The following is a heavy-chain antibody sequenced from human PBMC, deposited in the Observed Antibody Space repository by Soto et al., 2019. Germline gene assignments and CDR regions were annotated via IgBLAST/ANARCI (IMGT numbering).Heavy chain of an antibody. CDR3: ARVATIVNDYYFYYYLDV. J-gene: IGHJ6*03. Sequence: ALVMLSVTCTVSGGSISSSSYYCGRIRQPPGKGLEWIGSIYYSGSTYYNPSLKSRVTISVDTSKNQFSLKLSSVTAADTAVYYCARVATIVNDYYFYYYLDVWGKGTTVTVSS. V-gene: IGHV4-39*01. D-gene: IGHD5-12*01. CDR1: GGSISSSSYY. CDR2: IYYSGST.